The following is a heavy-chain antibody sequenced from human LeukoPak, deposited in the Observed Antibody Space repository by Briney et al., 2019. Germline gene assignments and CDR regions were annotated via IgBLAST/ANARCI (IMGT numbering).Heavy chain of an antibody. CDR3: ARDTFSGYCSTTSCYEVV. Sequence: GGSLRLSCAASGFTFSSYWMSWVRQAPGKGLEWVANIKQDGSEKYYVDSVKGRFTISRDNAKNSLYLQMNSLRAEDTAVYYCARDTFSGYCSTTSCYEVVWGQGTTVTVSS. D-gene: IGHD2-2*03. CDR1: GFTFSSYW. V-gene: IGHV3-7*01. CDR2: IKQDGSEK. J-gene: IGHJ6*02.